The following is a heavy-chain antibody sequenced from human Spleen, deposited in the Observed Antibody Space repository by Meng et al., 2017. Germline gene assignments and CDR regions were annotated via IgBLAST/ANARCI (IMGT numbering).Heavy chain of an antibody. CDR3: ASRFYYNSGGYFHFDY. CDR2: ISISGART. D-gene: IGHD3-22*01. J-gene: IGHJ4*02. Sequence: GESLKISCAASGFTFSNSAMSWVRQAPGKGLEWVSGISISGARTYYADSVKGRFTISRDNSKNTVFLQMNSLRAEDTAVYYCASRFYYNSGGYFHFDYWGKG. V-gene: IGHV3-23*01. CDR1: GFTFSNSA.